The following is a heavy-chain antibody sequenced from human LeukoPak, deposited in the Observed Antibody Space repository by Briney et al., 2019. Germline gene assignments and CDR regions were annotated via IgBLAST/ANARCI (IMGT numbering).Heavy chain of an antibody. Sequence: GGSLRLSCAAAGFTFSRSAMSWVRQAPGKGLEWVSYISSSSSTIYYADSVKGRFTISRDNAKNSLYLQMNSLRAEDTAVYYCARDPTYYYDSSGYYDYWGQGTLVTVSS. D-gene: IGHD3-22*01. CDR1: GFTFSRSA. J-gene: IGHJ4*02. CDR3: ARDPTYYYDSSGYYDY. CDR2: ISSSSSTI. V-gene: IGHV3-48*01.